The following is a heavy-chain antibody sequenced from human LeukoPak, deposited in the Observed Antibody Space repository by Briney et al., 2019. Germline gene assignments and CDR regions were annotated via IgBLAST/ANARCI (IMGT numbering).Heavy chain of an antibody. CDR3: AELGITMIGGV. D-gene: IGHD3-10*02. Sequence: GGSLRLSCATSGFTFSSYGMNWVRQAPGKGLEWVSYISSSSSTIYYADSVKGRFTISRDNAKNSLYLQMNSLRAEDTAVYYCAELGITMIGGVWGKGTTVTISS. CDR2: ISSSSSTI. CDR1: GFTFSSYG. V-gene: IGHV3-48*04. J-gene: IGHJ6*04.